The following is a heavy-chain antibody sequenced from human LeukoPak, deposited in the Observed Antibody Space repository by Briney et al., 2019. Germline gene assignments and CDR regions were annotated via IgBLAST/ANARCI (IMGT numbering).Heavy chain of an antibody. CDR2: ISGSGDNT. D-gene: IGHD6-19*01. CDR3: AKDRSDNSSWYLGDY. J-gene: IGHJ4*02. CDR1: GFIFSNYA. Sequence: GGSLRLSCVASGFIFSNYAMSWVRQAPGKGLEWVSVISGSGDNTYYADSVKGRFTISRDNSKNTLYLQMNSPRAEDTAVYYCAKDRSDNSSWYLGDYWGQGTLVTVSP. V-gene: IGHV3-23*01.